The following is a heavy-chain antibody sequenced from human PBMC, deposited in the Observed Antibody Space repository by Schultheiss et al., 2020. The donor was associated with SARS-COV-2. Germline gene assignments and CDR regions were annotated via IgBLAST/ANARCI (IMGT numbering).Heavy chain of an antibody. CDR1: GFTFSSFG. J-gene: IGHJ6*02. V-gene: IGHV3-30*18. D-gene: IGHD6-13*01. CDR2: ISYDGIHK. CDR3: AKGRPRGRQQLVHYYYGMDV. Sequence: GESLKISCAASGFTFSSFGIHWVRQAPGKGLEWVAFISYDGIHKYYADSVKGRFTISRDNSKNTLYLQMNSLRAEDTAVYYCAKGRPRGRQQLVHYYYGMDVWGQGTTVTVSS.